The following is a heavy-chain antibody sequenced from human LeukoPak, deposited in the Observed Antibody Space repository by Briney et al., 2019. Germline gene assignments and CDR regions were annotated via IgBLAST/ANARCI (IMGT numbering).Heavy chain of an antibody. CDR1: GFTFSNYW. Sequence: GGSLRLSCAASGFTFSNYWTHWVRQAPGKGLVWVSRIKNDGSITNYADSVKGRFTISRDNAKNTLHLQMNSLRAEDTAVYYCARTDYLTNWGQGTLVTVSS. V-gene: IGHV3-74*01. D-gene: IGHD2/OR15-2a*01. J-gene: IGHJ4*02. CDR3: ARTDYLTN. CDR2: IKNDGSIT.